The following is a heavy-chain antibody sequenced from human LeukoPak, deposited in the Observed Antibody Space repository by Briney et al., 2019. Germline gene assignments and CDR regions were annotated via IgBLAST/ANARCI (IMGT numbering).Heavy chain of an antibody. V-gene: IGHV4-39*01. CDR2: IYYSGST. Sequence: SSETLSLTCTVSGGSISSRNYYWGWIRQPQGKGLEWVGSIYYSGSTYYNPSLKSRVTISVDTSKNQFSLKLSSVTAADTAVYFCASYYDSGGYYYATYHYFDPRGRGTMVTVSS. J-gene: IGHJ2*01. D-gene: IGHD3-22*01. CDR1: GGSISSRNYY. CDR3: ASYYDSGGYYYATYHYFDP.